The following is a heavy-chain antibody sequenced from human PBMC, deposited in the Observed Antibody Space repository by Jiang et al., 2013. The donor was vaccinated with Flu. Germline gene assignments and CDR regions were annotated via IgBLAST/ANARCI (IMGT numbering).Heavy chain of an antibody. CDR3: AREQLSSWYPRRSFDP. Sequence: QLVESGAEVKKPGASVKVSCKASGYTFTGYYMHWVRQAPGQGLEWMGWINPNSGGTNYAQKFQGRVTMTRDTSISTAYMELSRLRSDDTAVYYCAREQLSSWYPRRSFDPWGQGTLVTVSS. J-gene: IGHJ5*02. D-gene: IGHD6-13*01. CDR1: GYTFTGYY. CDR2: INPNSGGT. V-gene: IGHV1-2*02.